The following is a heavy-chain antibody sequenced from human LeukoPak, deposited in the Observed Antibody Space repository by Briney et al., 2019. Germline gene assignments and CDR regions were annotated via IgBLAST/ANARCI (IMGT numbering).Heavy chain of an antibody. CDR2: IIPILGIA. J-gene: IGHJ6*02. CDR1: GGTFSSYA. V-gene: IGHV1-69*04. D-gene: IGHD5-18*01. Sequence: EASVKVSCKASGGTFSSYAISWVRQAPGQGLEWMGRIIPILGIANYAQKFQGRVTITADKSTSTAYMELSSLRSEDTAVYYCARDRAPSSDTAMVKRYYYGMDVWGQGTTVTVSS. CDR3: ARDRAPSSDTAMVKRYYYGMDV.